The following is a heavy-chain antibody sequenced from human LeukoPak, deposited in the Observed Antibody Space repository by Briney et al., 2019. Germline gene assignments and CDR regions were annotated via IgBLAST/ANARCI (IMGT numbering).Heavy chain of an antibody. CDR1: GGSISSYY. J-gene: IGHJ4*02. Sequence: SETLSLTCCVSGGSISSYYWSWIRQPPGKGLEWIGYIYYSGSTNYNPSLKSRVSISVGTAKNQFSLKLSSVTAADTAVYYCARVDSFDVFFDYWGQGTLVTVSS. CDR2: IYYSGST. D-gene: IGHD3-9*01. CDR3: ARVDSFDVFFDY. V-gene: IGHV4-59*01.